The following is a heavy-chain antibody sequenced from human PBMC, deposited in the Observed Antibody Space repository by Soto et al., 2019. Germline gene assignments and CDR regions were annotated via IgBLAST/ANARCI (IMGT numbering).Heavy chain of an antibody. CDR2: VRGNGDPP. J-gene: IGHJ4*02. Sequence: GGSLRLSCSASGFTFSSYAMHWVRQAPGKGLEYVSGVRGNGDPPFYADSVKGRFTISRDNSKNTLYLQMSGLSADDTAVYYCVKSRGGNNFDFFDWGQGTLVTVSS. CDR1: GFTFSSYA. V-gene: IGHV3-64D*06. D-gene: IGHD5-12*01. CDR3: VKSRGGNNFDFFD.